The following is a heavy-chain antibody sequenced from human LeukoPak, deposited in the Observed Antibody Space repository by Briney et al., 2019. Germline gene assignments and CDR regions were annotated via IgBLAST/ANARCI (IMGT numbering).Heavy chain of an antibody. Sequence: GGSLRLPCAASGFTFSYYWMHWVRQGPGKGLVWVSRIDSDGSSTNYADSVKGRFTISRDNVKNTLYLQMNSLRAEDTAVYYCAKDGEPKLLWFGDSINWGQGTLVTVSS. CDR2: IDSDGSST. V-gene: IGHV3-74*01. J-gene: IGHJ4*02. CDR1: GFTFSYYW. CDR3: AKDGEPKLLWFGDSIN. D-gene: IGHD3-10*01.